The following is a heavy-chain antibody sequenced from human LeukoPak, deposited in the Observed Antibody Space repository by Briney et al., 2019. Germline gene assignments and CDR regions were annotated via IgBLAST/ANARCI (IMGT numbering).Heavy chain of an antibody. CDR3: ARDRYCSGGSCYSEGFDY. V-gene: IGHV1-3*01. J-gene: IGHJ4*02. CDR1: GYTFTTYA. Sequence: ASVKVSCKASGYTFTTYAMHWVRQAPGQRLEWMGWIDAGNGNTKYSQKFQARVTITRNTSASTAYMELSSLRSEDTAVYYCARDRYCSGGSCYSEGFDYWGQGTLVTVSS. D-gene: IGHD2-15*01. CDR2: IDAGNGNT.